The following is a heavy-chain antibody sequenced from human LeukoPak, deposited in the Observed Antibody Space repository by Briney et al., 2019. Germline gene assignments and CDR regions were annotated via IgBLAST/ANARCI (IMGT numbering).Heavy chain of an antibody. J-gene: IGHJ6*03. CDR3: ARVAYGSVYYMDV. V-gene: IGHV7-4-1*02. CDR2: INTNTGNP. D-gene: IGHD3-10*01. CDR1: GYTFSSYA. Sequence: ASVKVSCKASGYTFSSYAMNWVRQAPGQGLEWMGWINTNTGNPTYAQGFTGRFVFSLDTSVSTAYLQISSLKAEDTVVYYCARVAYGSVYYMDVWGKGTTVTVSS.